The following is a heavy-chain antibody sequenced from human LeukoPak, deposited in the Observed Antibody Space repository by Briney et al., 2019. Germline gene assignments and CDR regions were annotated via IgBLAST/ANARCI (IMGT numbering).Heavy chain of an antibody. V-gene: IGHV4-39*01. CDR2: IYYSGST. J-gene: IGHJ4*02. CDR1: GGSISSSSYY. CDR3: VAGSSCFH. Sequence: SSETLSLTCTVSGGSISSSSYYWGWIRQPPGKGLEWIGSIYYSGSTYYNPSLKSRVTISVDTSKNQFSLKLSSVTAADTAVYYCVAGSSCFHWGQGTLVTVSS. D-gene: IGHD6-13*01.